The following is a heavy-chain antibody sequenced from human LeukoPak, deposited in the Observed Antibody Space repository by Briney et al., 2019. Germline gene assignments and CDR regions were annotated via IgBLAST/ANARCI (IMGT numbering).Heavy chain of an antibody. CDR3: ARDGPRDIVVVPAAFDY. V-gene: IGHV3-30-3*01. D-gene: IGHD2-2*01. Sequence: GGSLKLSCEVSGFKLSNYWMTWARQAPGKGLEWVAVISYDGSNKYYADSVKGRFTISRDNSKNTLYLQMNSLRAEDTAVYYCARDGPRDIVVVPAAFDYWGQGTLVTVSS. CDR2: ISYDGSNK. CDR1: GFKLSNYW. J-gene: IGHJ4*02.